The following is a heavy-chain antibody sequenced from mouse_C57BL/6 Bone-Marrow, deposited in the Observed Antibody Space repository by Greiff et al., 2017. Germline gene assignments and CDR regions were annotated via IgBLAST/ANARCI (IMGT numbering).Heavy chain of an antibody. V-gene: IGHV1-26*01. CDR1: GYTFTDYY. Sequence: EVQLQQSGPELVKPGASVKISCKASGYTFTDYYMNWVKQSHGKSLEWIGDINPNNGGTSYNQKFKGKATLTVDKSSSTAYMELRSLTSEDSAVYYCARRGSNSYWCQGTTLTVSS. CDR2: INPNNGGT. J-gene: IGHJ2*01. CDR3: ARRGSNSY. D-gene: IGHD2-5*01.